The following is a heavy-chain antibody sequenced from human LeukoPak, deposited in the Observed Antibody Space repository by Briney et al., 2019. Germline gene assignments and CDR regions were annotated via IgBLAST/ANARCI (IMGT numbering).Heavy chain of an antibody. J-gene: IGHJ4*02. CDR1: GYTFTNYA. CDR3: ARGSYESSGIDY. D-gene: IGHD3-22*01. V-gene: IGHV1-3*02. Sequence: ASVKVSCKASGYTFTNYAMHWVRQAPGQRLEWMGWSNAGNGNKKYSQEFQGRVTITRDTSASIAYMELGSLRSEDTAVYYCARGSYESSGIDYWGQGTLVTVSS. CDR2: SNAGNGNK.